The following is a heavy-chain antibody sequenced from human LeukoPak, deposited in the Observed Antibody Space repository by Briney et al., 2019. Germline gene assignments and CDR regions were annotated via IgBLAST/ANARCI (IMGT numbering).Heavy chain of an antibody. Sequence: GASVKVSCKASGGTFSSYAISWVRQAPGQGLEWVGGIIPIFGTANYAQKFQGRVTITTDESTSKAYMELSSLRSEDTAVYYCARGANWGLHDAFDIWGQGTMVTVSS. J-gene: IGHJ3*02. CDR1: GGTFSSYA. D-gene: IGHD7-27*01. V-gene: IGHV1-69*05. CDR2: IIPIFGTA. CDR3: ARGANWGLHDAFDI.